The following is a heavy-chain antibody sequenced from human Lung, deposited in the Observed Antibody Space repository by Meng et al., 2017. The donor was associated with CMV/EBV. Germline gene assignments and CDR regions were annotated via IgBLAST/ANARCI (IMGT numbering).Heavy chain of an antibody. CDR1: GSGFIFSNLW. J-gene: IGHJ4*02. Sequence: EVQLVESGGGLVKPGGCLRLSCTGSGSGFIFSNLWINWVRQAPGKGLEWVGRIKSKFDGETTDYAAPVKGRFTISRDDSRNTLYLYMNSLKTEDTAVYYCTTDRPRSGGKTHDYWGQGPLVTVSS. V-gene: IGHV3-15*01. CDR2: IKSKFDGETT. CDR3: TTDRPRSGGKTHDY. D-gene: IGHD4-23*01.